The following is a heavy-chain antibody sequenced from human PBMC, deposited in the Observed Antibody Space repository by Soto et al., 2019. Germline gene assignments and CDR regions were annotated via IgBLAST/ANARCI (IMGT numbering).Heavy chain of an antibody. J-gene: IGHJ4*02. D-gene: IGHD2-2*01. CDR3: AREYCSSTRCYDPDY. Sequence: ASVKVSCKVSGYTLTELSMHWVRQAPGKGLEWMGGFDPEDGETIYAQKFQGRVTMTEDTSTGTAYMELRSLRSDDTAVYYCAREYCSSTRCYDPDYWGQGTQVTVSS. CDR1: GYTLTELS. CDR2: FDPEDGET. V-gene: IGHV1-24*01.